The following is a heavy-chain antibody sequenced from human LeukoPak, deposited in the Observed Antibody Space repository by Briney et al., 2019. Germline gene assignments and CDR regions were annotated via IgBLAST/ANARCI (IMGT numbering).Heavy chain of an antibody. V-gene: IGHV3-21*01. CDR1: GFTFSSYS. D-gene: IGHD2-2*02. CDR2: ISSSSSYI. CDR3: ARRYCSSTSCYNPFDY. Sequence: GGSLRLSCAASGFTFSSYSMNWVHQAPGKGLGWVSSISSSSSYIYYADSVKGRFTISRDNAKNSLYLQMNSLRAEDTAVYYCARRYCSSTSCYNPFDYWGQGTLVTVSS. J-gene: IGHJ4*02.